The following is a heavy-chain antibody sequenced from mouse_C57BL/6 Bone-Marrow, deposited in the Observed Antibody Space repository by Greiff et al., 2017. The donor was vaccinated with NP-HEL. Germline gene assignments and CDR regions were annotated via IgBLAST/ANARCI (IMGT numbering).Heavy chain of an antibody. CDR3: AKQFYYYGSSPYWYFDV. J-gene: IGHJ1*03. V-gene: IGHV2-5*01. D-gene: IGHD1-1*01. Sequence: VKLKESGPGLVQPSQSLSITCTVSGFSLTSYGVHWVRQSPGKGLEWLGVIWRGGSTDYNAAFMSRLSITKDNSKSQVFFKMNSLQADDTAIYYCAKQFYYYGSSPYWYFDVWGTGTTVTVSS. CDR1: GFSLTSYG. CDR2: IWRGGST.